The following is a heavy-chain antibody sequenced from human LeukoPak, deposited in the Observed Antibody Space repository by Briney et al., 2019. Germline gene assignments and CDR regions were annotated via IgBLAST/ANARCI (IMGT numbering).Heavy chain of an antibody. CDR2: ISGSGGST. CDR3: AKDGADSSGYIWFDP. CDR1: GFNVSSKY. D-gene: IGHD3-22*01. V-gene: IGHV3-23*01. J-gene: IGHJ5*02. Sequence: PGGSLRLSCTASGFNVSSKYMNWVRQAPGKGLEWVSAISGSGGSTYYADSVKGRFTISRDNSKNTLYLQMNSLRAEDTAVYYCAKDGADSSGYIWFDPWGQGTLVTVSS.